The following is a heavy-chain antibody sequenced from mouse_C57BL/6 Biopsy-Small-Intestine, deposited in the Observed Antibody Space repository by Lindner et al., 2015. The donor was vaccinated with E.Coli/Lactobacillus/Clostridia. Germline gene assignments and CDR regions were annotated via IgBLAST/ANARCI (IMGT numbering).Heavy chain of an antibody. CDR3: ARSHAEGDS. CDR1: GYSFPGYF. Sequence: VQLQESGPELVKPGASVKISCKASGYSFPGYFMNWVRQSPEKSLEWIGEINPTTGGAIYNQKFKARATLTVDRPSSTAYIQFKNLTSEDSAVYYCARSHAEGDSWGQGTTLTVSS. J-gene: IGHJ2*01. V-gene: IGHV1-42*01. CDR2: INPTTGGA.